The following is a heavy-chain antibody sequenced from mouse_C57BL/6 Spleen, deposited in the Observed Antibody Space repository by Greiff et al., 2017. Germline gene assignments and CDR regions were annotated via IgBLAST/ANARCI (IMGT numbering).Heavy chain of an antibody. J-gene: IGHJ2*01. CDR3: ARGHYGSSNYFDY. CDR1: GYSITSGYD. CDR2: ISYSGST. D-gene: IGHD1-1*01. Sequence: EVQLQESGPGMVKPSQSLSLTCTVTGYSITSGYDWHWIRHFPGNKLEWMGYISYSGSTNYNPSLKSRNSITHDTSKNHFFLKLNSVTTENTATYYCARGHYGSSNYFDYWGQGTTLTVSS. V-gene: IGHV3-1*01.